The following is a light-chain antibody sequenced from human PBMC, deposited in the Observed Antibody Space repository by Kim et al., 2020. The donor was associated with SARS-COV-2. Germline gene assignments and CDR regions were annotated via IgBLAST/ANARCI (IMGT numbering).Light chain of an antibody. CDR3: QHRKT. J-gene: IGKJ1*01. V-gene: IGKV3-11*01. Sequence: ATLSLAPGERATLSCRASQSVSIYLAWYQQKPGQAPRLLIYDASNRATGIPARFSGRGSGTDFTLTISSLEPDDFAVYYCQHRKTFGQGTKVDIK. CDR2: DAS. CDR1: QSVSIY.